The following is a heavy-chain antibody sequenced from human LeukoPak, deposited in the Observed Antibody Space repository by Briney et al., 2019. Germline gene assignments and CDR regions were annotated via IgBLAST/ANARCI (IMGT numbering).Heavy chain of an antibody. CDR3: ARDHSNDFWSGSGPLYYMDV. D-gene: IGHD3-3*01. V-gene: IGHV1-2*02. CDR2: INPNSGGT. J-gene: IGHJ6*03. Sequence: ASVKVSCKASGYTFTGYYMHWVRQAPGQGLEWMGWINPNSGGTNYAQKFQGRVTMTRDTSISTAYMELSRLRSDDTAVYYCARDHSNDFWSGSGPLYYMDVWGKGTTVAVSS. CDR1: GYTFTGYY.